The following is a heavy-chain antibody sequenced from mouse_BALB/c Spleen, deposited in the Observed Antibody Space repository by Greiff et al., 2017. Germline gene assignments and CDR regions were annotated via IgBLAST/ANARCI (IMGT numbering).Heavy chain of an antibody. CDR1: GFTFSSYA. CDR3: ARAPSMITTKAMDY. CDR2: ISSGGSYT. J-gene: IGHJ4*01. D-gene: IGHD2-4*01. Sequence: EVQGVESGGGLVKPGGSLKLSCAASGFTFSSYAMSWVRQSPEKRLEWVAEISSGGSYTYYPDTVTGRFTISRDNAKNTLYLEMSSLRSEDTAMYYCARAPSMITTKAMDYWGQGTSVTVSS. V-gene: IGHV5-9-4*01.